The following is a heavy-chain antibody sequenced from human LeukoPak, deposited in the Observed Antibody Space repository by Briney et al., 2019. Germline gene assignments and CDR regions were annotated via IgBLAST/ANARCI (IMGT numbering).Heavy chain of an antibody. J-gene: IGHJ4*02. CDR2: IYYSKNT. Sequence: SETLSLTCTVSGGSISSSSAYWDWIRQPPGKGLEWIGSIYYSKNTYYNPSLKSRVTISADTSKNQFSLTLGSVSATDTAVYYCVSPRGFSYGYFDYWGQGTLVTVSS. CDR3: VSPRGFSYGYFDY. D-gene: IGHD5-18*01. CDR1: GGSISSSSAY. V-gene: IGHV4-39*01.